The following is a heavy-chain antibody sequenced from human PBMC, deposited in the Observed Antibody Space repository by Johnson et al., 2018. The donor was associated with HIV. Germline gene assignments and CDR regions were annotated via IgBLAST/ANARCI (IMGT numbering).Heavy chain of an antibody. D-gene: IGHD3-22*01. J-gene: IGHJ3*02. V-gene: IGHV3-11*04. CDR2: ISSSGSTI. CDR1: GFTFSDYY. Sequence: QVQLVESGGGLVKPGGSLRLSCAASGFTFSDYYMSWIRQAPGKGLEWVSYISSSGSTIYYADSVKGRFTISRDNAKNSLYLQMNSLRAEDTAVYYCARVIRAYDSCGYAGDAFDSWGQGTMVTASS. CDR3: ARVIRAYDSCGYAGDAFDS.